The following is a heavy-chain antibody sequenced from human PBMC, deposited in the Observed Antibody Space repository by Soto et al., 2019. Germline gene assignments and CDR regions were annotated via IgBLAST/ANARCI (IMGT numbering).Heavy chain of an antibody. D-gene: IGHD3-16*01. CDR3: ARRWDWGSLAS. CDR2: IYYGGSI. V-gene: IGHV4-59*08. J-gene: IGHJ5*02. Sequence: QVQLQESGPGLVKPSETLSLTCTVSGGSISTDYWSWIRQPPGKGLEWIGYIYYGGSINYNPSLGCRVAISVDTSKTQFPLKMTSVTAADTAVYYCARRWDWGSLASWGQGTLVTVSS. CDR1: GGSISTDY.